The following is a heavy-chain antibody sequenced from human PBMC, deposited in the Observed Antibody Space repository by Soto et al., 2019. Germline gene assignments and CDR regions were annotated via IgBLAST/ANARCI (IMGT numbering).Heavy chain of an antibody. CDR3: ARDRGYDAHDYYYNAMDV. CDR2: IRGFSPYT. J-gene: IGHJ6*02. D-gene: IGHD2-15*01. Sequence: XGSLSLSFLASGVTFRSYPMNWVRQAPGKGLEWVSAIRGFSPYTFYADSLKGRFTISRDNAKNSLYLQMNSLRAEDTAVYYCARDRGYDAHDYYYNAMDVWGQGTMVTVS. CDR1: GVTFRSYP. V-gene: IGHV3-21*01.